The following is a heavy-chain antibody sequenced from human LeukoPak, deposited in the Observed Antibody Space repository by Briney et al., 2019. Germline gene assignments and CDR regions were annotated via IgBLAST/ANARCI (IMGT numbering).Heavy chain of an antibody. CDR2: INPKTGGA. CDR1: GYTFSDYY. V-gene: IGHV1-2*02. D-gene: IGHD2-2*01. CDR3: ARGVGTSWFDP. J-gene: IGHJ5*02. Sequence: GASVTVSCKASGYTFSDYYLHWVRQAPGQGLEWMGCINPKTGGANDAEKFQGRVTMTRDTYIRTVYMELSRVTYDDTALYYCARGVGTSWFDPWGQGTLVTVSS.